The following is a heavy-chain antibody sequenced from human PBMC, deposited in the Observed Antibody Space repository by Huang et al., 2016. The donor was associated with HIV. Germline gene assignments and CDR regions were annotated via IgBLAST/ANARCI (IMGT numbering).Heavy chain of an antibody. V-gene: IGHV4-34*01. CDR2: ITQSGRT. J-gene: IGHJ5*02. Sequence: QVRLDQWGAGLLKPSETLTLTCDVYGDSLSGFFWSWIRQSQVRGLEWIGEITQSGRTNYNPSRKSRATIAIDTSKKQFSLKWKSVTADDTSTYYCARGRGTSWSFFDTWGQGSFVTVSS. CDR1: GDSLSGFF. CDR3: ARGRGTSWSFFDT. D-gene: IGHD2-2*01.